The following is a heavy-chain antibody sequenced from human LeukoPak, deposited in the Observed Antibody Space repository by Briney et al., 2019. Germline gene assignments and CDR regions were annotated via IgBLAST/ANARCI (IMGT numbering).Heavy chain of an antibody. CDR3: ARAGRSWSAGYYFVY. D-gene: IGHD6-13*01. Sequence: SETVSHMRTVSVGSISNFCWSGIGQPPGKGLEWIGYIYYSGSTDYNPSLKSRVTISLDTSKNQFSLNLSSVTAADTAVYYCARAGRSWSAGYYFVYWGARPLVSFSS. CDR2: IYYSGST. CDR1: VGSISNFC. V-gene: IGHV4-59*01. J-gene: IGHJ4*02.